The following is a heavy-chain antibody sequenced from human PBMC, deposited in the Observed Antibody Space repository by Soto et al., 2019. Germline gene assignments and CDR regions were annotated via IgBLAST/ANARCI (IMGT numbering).Heavy chain of an antibody. CDR2: INAGNGKT. Sequence: ASVKVSCKASGYTFTTYAIHWVRQAPGQGLEWMGWINAGNGKTKYSQKFQDRVTITRDTSATTAYMELSSLTSEDTAVYYCARAGDDCSTTNCYMIDYWGQGTLVTVSS. D-gene: IGHD2-2*02. CDR3: ARAGDDCSTTNCYMIDY. CDR1: GYTFTTYA. J-gene: IGHJ4*02. V-gene: IGHV1-3*01.